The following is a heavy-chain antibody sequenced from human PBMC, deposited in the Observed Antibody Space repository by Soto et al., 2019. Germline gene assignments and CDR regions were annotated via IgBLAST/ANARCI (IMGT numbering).Heavy chain of an antibody. CDR3: VRENWYCES. V-gene: IGHV1-2*04. J-gene: IGHJ4*02. D-gene: IGHD1-7*01. CDR1: GYTFTDYH. Sequence: ASVKVSCKASGYTFTDYHMHWVRQAPGQGLEWMGWIYPKSGGTNYAQKFQGWVTLTTDTSISTAYMELSRLKSDDTAVYYCVRENWYCESWGQGTPVTVSS. CDR2: IYPKSGGT.